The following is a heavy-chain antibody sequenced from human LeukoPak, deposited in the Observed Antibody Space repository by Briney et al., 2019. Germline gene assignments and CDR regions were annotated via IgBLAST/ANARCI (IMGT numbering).Heavy chain of an antibody. CDR3: ARGVVLSSGYYYGIDY. CDR1: GGSISSSSYY. V-gene: IGHV4-39*07. CDR2: IYYSGST. J-gene: IGHJ4*02. Sequence: SETLSLTCTVSGGSISSSSYYWGWIRQPPGKGLEWIGSIYYSGSTYYNPSLKSRVTISVDTSKNQFSLKLSSVTAADTAVYYCARGVVLSSGYYYGIDYWGQGTLVTVSS. D-gene: IGHD3-22*01.